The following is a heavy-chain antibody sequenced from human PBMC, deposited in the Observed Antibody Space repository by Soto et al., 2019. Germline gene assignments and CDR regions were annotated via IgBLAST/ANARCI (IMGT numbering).Heavy chain of an antibody. J-gene: IGHJ4*02. Sequence: QVQLVQSGAEVKKPGASVKVSCKASGYTFSGSVMHWVRQAPGQGLEWMGWINADNGNTKYSQKFQGRVTMTWDTSASTAYMELSSLRSEDTAIYYCASEFDATTATSLDDWGEGTLVTVSS. V-gene: IGHV1-3*01. CDR3: ASEFDATTATSLDD. D-gene: IGHD4-17*01. CDR1: GYTFSGSV. CDR2: INADNGNT.